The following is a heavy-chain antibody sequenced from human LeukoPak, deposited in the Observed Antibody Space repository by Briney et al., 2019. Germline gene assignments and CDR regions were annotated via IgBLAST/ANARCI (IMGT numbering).Heavy chain of an antibody. J-gene: IGHJ4*02. Sequence: PGGSLRLSCAASGFTFSSYGMNWVRQAPGKGLEWVSYISSSSSTIYYADSVKGRFTISRDNAKNSLYLQMNSLRDEDTAVYYCARGFLHDDFWSGYSSFDYWGQGTLVTVSS. CDR3: ARGFLHDDFWSGYSSFDY. V-gene: IGHV3-48*02. CDR1: GFTFSSYG. CDR2: ISSSSSTI. D-gene: IGHD3-3*01.